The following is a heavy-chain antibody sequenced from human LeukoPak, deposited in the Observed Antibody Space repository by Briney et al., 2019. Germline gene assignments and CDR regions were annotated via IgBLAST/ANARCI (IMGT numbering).Heavy chain of an antibody. CDR1: GFTFSSYE. CDR3: AREGWRDGFNYFDY. D-gene: IGHD5-24*01. V-gene: IGHV3-48*03. CDR2: ISSSGSTI. J-gene: IGHJ4*02. Sequence: GGSLRLSCAASGFTFSSYEMNWVRQAPGKGLEWVSYISSSGSTIYYADSVKGRFTISRDNAKNSLSLQMNSLRAEDTAVYYCAREGWRDGFNYFDYWGQGTLVTVSS.